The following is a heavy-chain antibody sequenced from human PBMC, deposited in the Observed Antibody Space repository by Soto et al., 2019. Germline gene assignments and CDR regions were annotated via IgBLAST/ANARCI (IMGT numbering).Heavy chain of an antibody. CDR1: GFTFSSSA. V-gene: IGHV1-18*01. D-gene: IGHD6-19*01. CDR2: ISAYNGNT. CDR3: ARDPPYSSGWYAGFDP. J-gene: IGHJ5*02. Sequence: GASVKVSCKTSGFTFSSSAVHWVRQAPGQGLEWMGWISAYNGNTNYAQKLQGRVTMTTDTSTSTAYMELRSLRSDDTAVYYCARDPPYSSGWYAGFDPWGQGTLVTVSS.